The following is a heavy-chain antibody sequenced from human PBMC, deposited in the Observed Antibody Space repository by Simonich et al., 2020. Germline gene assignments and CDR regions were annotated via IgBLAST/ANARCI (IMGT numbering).Heavy chain of an antibody. V-gene: IGHV5-51*01. CDR3: ARQLNDFDI. CDR2: ILPGDSAT. D-gene: IGHD1-1*01. CDR1: GYRFTSYW. Sequence: EVQLVQSGAEVKKPGESLKISCKGSGYRFTSYWIGWVRQMPGIGLEWRGLILPGDSATRYSPSFQGQVTISADKSISTAYLQWSSLKASDTAMYYCARQLNDFDIWGQGTMVTVSS. J-gene: IGHJ3*02.